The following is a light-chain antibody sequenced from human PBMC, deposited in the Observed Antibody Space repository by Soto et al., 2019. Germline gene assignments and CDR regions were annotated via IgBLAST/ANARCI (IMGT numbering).Light chain of an antibody. Sequence: QSVLPQPASVSGSPGQSITISCTGTSRDIGTSNLVSWYQQYPGKAPKLMIYEVTKRPSGISSRFSGSKSGNTASLTISGLQPEDEADYYCFSYTGIYTSLFVFGTGTKVTVL. CDR1: SRDIGTSNL. V-gene: IGLV2-23*02. CDR3: FSYTGIYTSLFV. J-gene: IGLJ1*01. CDR2: EVT.